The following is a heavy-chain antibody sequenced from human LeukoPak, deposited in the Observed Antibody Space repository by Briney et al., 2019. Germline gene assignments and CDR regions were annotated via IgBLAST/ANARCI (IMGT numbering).Heavy chain of an antibody. CDR1: GGTFSSYA. J-gene: IGHJ4*02. CDR3: ARDFRNDYYDSSGYSG. V-gene: IGHV1-69*13. Sequence: GASVKVSCKASGGTFSSYAISWVRQAPGQGLERMGGIIPIFGTANYAQKFQGRVTITADESTSTAYMELSSLRSEDTAVYYCARDFRNDYYDSSGYSGWGQGTLVTVSS. D-gene: IGHD3-22*01. CDR2: IIPIFGTA.